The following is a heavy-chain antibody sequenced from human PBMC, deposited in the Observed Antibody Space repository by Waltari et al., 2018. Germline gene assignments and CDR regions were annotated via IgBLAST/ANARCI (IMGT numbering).Heavy chain of an antibody. CDR1: GFTFRNCS. J-gene: IGHJ2*01. CDR2: SSGSSRYI. V-gene: IGHV3-21*01. CDR3: ARDGYSNSNWYFDL. D-gene: IGHD6-6*01. Sequence: EVQLVESGGGLVKPGGSLRLSCAASGFTFRNCSMNWVRQAPGKGLEWLSSSSGSSRYIFYADSVKGRFTISRDNAKNSLYLQMNSLRAEDTAVYYCARDGYSNSNWYFDLWGRGTLVTVSS.